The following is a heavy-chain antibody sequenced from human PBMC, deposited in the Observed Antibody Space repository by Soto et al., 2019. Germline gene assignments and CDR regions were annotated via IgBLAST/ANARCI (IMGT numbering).Heavy chain of an antibody. CDR2: ISYGGSNI. D-gene: IGHD2-2*01. Sequence: GGSLRLSCAASGFTFSSYAMHWVRQAPGKGLEWVAVISYGGSNIYYADSVKGRFTISRDNAKNSLYLQMNSLRAEDTAVYYCAREGPIVVVPAAMVGEDYWGQGTLVTVSS. V-gene: IGHV3-30-3*01. J-gene: IGHJ4*02. CDR3: AREGPIVVVPAAMVGEDY. CDR1: GFTFSSYA.